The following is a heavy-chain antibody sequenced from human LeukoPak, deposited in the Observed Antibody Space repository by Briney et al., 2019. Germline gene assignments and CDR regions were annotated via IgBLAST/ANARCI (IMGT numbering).Heavy chain of an antibody. Sequence: GGSLRLSCAASGFTFSSYGMHWVRQAPGKGLEWVAVIWYDGSNKYYADSVKGRFTISRDNSKNTLYLQMNSLRAEDTAVYYCARDRKPPGYSYSGYPYYFDYWGQGTLITVSS. CDR2: IWYDGSNK. D-gene: IGHD5-18*01. V-gene: IGHV3-33*01. J-gene: IGHJ4*02. CDR1: GFTFSSYG. CDR3: ARDRKPPGYSYSGYPYYFDY.